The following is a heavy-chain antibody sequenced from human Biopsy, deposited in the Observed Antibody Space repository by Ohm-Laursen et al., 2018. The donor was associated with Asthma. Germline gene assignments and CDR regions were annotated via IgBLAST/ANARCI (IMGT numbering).Heavy chain of an antibody. D-gene: IGHD4-17*01. CDR2: FIPVFGTS. J-gene: IGHJ6*02. V-gene: IGHV1-69*01. Sequence: SAKVSCKASGGTFSRYAISWVRQAPGQGLEWMGGFIPVFGTSNYAQKFQCRVTFTADGSTSSAYMELSCLTSGDSAVYYCAREVSTVDYGYYYFAMEVWGQGTTVTVSS. CDR1: GGTFSRYA. CDR3: AREVSTVDYGYYYFAMEV.